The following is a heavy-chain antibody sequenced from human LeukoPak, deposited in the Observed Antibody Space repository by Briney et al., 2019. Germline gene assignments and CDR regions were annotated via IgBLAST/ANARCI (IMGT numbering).Heavy chain of an antibody. CDR3: TRALGSDY. V-gene: IGHV1-2*02. CDR1: GYTFTDYY. D-gene: IGHD1-26*01. Sequence: ASVKVSCQASGYTFTDYYMYWVRQAPGQGLEWMGWINPNSGGTNYAQKFQGRVTMTRDTSITTAYMELNSLRSDDTAMYYCTRALGSDYWGQGTLVTVSS. CDR2: INPNSGGT. J-gene: IGHJ4*02.